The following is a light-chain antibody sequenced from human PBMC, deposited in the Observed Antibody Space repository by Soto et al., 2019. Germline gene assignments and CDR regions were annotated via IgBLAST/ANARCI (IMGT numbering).Light chain of an antibody. CDR1: QSISDY. CDR3: QQSYSTPTIT. J-gene: IGKJ5*01. CDR2: ASS. Sequence: DIKMTQSPSSLSASVGDRVTITRRANQSISDYLNWYQQKPGKAPKFLIYASSSLQSGVPSRFRGSGSGTDFTLTISSLHPEDFATYYCQQSYSTPTITFGQGTRLEIK. V-gene: IGKV1-39*01.